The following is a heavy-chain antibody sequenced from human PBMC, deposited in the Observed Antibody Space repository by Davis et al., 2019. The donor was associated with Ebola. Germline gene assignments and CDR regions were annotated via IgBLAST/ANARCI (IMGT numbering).Heavy chain of an antibody. D-gene: IGHD5-12*01. CDR2: ISGSGGST. J-gene: IGHJ2*01. CDR3: AKGLATKKSISWYFDL. CDR1: GFTFSSYA. Sequence: PAGSLTLSCAASGFTFSSYAMSWVCQAPGKGLEWVASISGSGGSTYDADSVKGRFTISRDNSKNTLYLQMNSLRAEDTAVYYCAKGLATKKSISWYFDLWGRGTLVTVSS. V-gene: IGHV3-23*01.